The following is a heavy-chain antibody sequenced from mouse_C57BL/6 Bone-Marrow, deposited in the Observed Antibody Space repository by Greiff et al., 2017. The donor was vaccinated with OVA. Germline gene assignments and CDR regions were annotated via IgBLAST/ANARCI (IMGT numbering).Heavy chain of an antibody. Sequence: EVMLVESEGGLVQPGSSMKLSCTASGFTFSDYYMAWVRQVPEKGLEWVANINYDGSSTYYLDSLKSRFIISRDNAKNILYLQMSSLKSEDTATYYCARGKIYYYGSSYGYYFDYWGQGTTLTVSS. D-gene: IGHD1-1*01. CDR2: INYDGSST. CDR3: ARGKIYYYGSSYGYYFDY. V-gene: IGHV5-16*01. CDR1: GFTFSDYY. J-gene: IGHJ2*01.